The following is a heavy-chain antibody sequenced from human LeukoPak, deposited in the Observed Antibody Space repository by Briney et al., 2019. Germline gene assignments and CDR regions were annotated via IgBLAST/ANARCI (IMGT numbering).Heavy chain of an antibody. D-gene: IGHD3-10*01. Sequence: SETLSLTCTVSGGSINSYYWSWIRQPAGKRLEWIGRIYGSGSTSYNPSVKSRVTMSVDSAKNQFALKLTSVTAADTAVYYCARDLWFGEFFDAFDIWGHGTVVIVSS. CDR1: GGSINSYY. J-gene: IGHJ3*02. V-gene: IGHV4-4*07. CDR2: IYGSGST. CDR3: ARDLWFGEFFDAFDI.